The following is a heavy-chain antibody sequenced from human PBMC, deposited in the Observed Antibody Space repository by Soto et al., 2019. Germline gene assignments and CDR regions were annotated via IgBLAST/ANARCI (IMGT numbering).Heavy chain of an antibody. D-gene: IGHD4-4*01. J-gene: IGHJ5*02. Sequence: PGESLRLSCAASGFTFDDYTMHWVRQAPGKGLEWVSLISWDGGSTYYADSVKGRFTISRDNSKNTLYLQMNSLRAEDTAVYYCAKARTTVTRVWFDPWGQGTLVTVSS. V-gene: IGHV3-43*01. CDR3: AKARTTVTRVWFDP. CDR1: GFTFDDYT. CDR2: ISWDGGST.